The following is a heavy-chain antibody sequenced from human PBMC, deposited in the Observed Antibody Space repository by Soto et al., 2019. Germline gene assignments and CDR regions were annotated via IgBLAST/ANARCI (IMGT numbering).Heavy chain of an antibody. CDR1: GGSISSSSYY. D-gene: IGHD3-22*01. V-gene: IGHV4-39*01. CDR2: IDYSGST. CDR3: ASRLGYYYDSSGYPY. J-gene: IGHJ4*02. Sequence: SETLSLTCTVSGGSISSSSYYWGWIRQPPGRGLEWIGSIDYSGSTYYNPSLKSRVTISVDTSKNQFSLKLSSVTAADTAVYYCASRLGYYYDSSGYPYWGQGTLVTVSS.